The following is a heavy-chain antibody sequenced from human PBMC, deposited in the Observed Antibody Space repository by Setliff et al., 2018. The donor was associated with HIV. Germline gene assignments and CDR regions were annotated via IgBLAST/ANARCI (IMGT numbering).Heavy chain of an antibody. CDR3: ASSWSRVPYYGMDV. Sequence: GPSVKVSCKASGSTFPCYDINWVRQATGRGPEWMGWMNPNSGNTGYAQKFQGRVTMTRNTSISTAYMELSSLRSEDTAVYYCASSWSRVPYYGMDVWGQGTTVTVSS. CDR2: MNPNSGNT. D-gene: IGHD6-13*01. V-gene: IGHV1-8*01. CDR1: GSTFPCYD. J-gene: IGHJ6*02.